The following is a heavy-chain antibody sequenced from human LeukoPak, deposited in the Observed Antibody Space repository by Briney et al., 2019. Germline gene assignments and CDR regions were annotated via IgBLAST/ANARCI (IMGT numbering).Heavy chain of an antibody. CDR3: AREEGWNRVSNPGFDY. CDR1: GYTFTSYD. Sequence: ASVKVSCKASGYTFTSYDINWVRQATGQGLEWMGWMNPNSGNTGYAQKFQGRVTMTRNTSISTAYMELSSLRSEDTVVYYCAREEGWNRVSNPGFDYWGQGTLVTVSS. J-gene: IGHJ4*02. D-gene: IGHD1-1*01. V-gene: IGHV1-8*01. CDR2: MNPNSGNT.